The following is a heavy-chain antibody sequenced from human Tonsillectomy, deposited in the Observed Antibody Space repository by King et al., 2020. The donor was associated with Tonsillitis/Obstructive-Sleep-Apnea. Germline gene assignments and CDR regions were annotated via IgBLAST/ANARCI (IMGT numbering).Heavy chain of an antibody. CDR3: ARSGSYYYSYGMDV. CDR2: ISYDGSNK. V-gene: IGHV3-30*04. D-gene: IGHD1-26*01. CDR1: GFTFSSYA. Sequence: VQLVESGGGVVQPGRSLRLSCAASGFTFSSYAMHWVRQAPGKGLEWVAVISYDGSNKYYADSVKGRFTISRDNSKNTLYLQMNSLRAEDTAVYYCARSGSYYYSYGMDVWGQGTTVTVSS. J-gene: IGHJ6*02.